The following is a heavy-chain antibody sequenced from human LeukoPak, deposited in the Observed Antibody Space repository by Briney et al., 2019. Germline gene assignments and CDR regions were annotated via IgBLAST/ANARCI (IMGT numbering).Heavy chain of an antibody. CDR2: ISSSSSTI. V-gene: IGHV3-48*01. Sequence: GGSLRLSCAASGFTFSSYSMNWVRQAPGKGLEWVSYISSSSSTIYYADSVKGRFTISRDNAKNSLYLQMNSLRAEDTAVYYCASIAAAGTAYYYYMDVWGKGTTVTVSS. J-gene: IGHJ6*03. D-gene: IGHD6-13*01. CDR1: GFTFSSYS. CDR3: ASIAAAGTAYYYYMDV.